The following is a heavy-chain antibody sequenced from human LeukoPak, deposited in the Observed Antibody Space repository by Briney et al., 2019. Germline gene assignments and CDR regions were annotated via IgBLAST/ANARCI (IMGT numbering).Heavy chain of an antibody. CDR2: IWYGGSNK. CDR1: GFTFSSYG. Sequence: PGRSLRLSCAASGFTFSSYGMHWVRPAPGKGLEWVAVIWYGGSNKYYADSVKGRFTISRDNSKNTLYLQMNSLRAEDTAVYYCARGYCSGGSCYGHTDYWGQGTLVTVSS. CDR3: ARGYCSGGSCYGHTDY. D-gene: IGHD2-15*01. V-gene: IGHV3-33*01. J-gene: IGHJ4*02.